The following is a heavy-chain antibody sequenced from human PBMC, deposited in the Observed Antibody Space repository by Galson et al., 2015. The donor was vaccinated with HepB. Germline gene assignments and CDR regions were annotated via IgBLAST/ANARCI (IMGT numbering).Heavy chain of an antibody. V-gene: IGHV3-21*01. Sequence: SLRLSCAGSGFTFSSYNMNWVRQAPGKGLEWVASIDSSSSYTYYADSLKGRFTISRDNAKNSLYLQMNSLRPEDTAVYYCVRDDPLGTPFDHWGQGTLVTVSS. CDR1: GFTFSSYN. D-gene: IGHD7-27*01. CDR2: IDSSSSYT. J-gene: IGHJ4*02. CDR3: VRDDPLGTPFDH.